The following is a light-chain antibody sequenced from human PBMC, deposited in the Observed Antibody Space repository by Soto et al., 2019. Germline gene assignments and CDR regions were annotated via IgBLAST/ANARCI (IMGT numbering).Light chain of an antibody. CDR3: QQRQYWPPIT. CDR1: LNVNSY. CDR2: DAS. Sequence: VFTQSPATLSLSPGERATLSCRASLNVNSYLAWYQQKPGQAPRLLIYDASNRAAGIPARFSGSGSGTDFTLTISSLEPEDFAMYYCQQRQYWPPITFGQGTRLDIK. J-gene: IGKJ5*01. V-gene: IGKV3-11*01.